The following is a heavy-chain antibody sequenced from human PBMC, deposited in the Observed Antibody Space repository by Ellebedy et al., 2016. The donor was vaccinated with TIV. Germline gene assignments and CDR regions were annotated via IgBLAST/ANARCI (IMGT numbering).Heavy chain of an antibody. D-gene: IGHD3-16*02. J-gene: IGHJ4*02. Sequence: GGSLRLXCAASGFTFSSYGMHWVRQAPGKGLEWVAVISYDGSNKYYADSVKGRFTISRDNSKNTLYLQMNSLRAEDTAVYYCAKGLGGVIPLTFDYWGQGTLVTVSS. CDR3: AKGLGGVIPLTFDY. V-gene: IGHV3-30*18. CDR2: ISYDGSNK. CDR1: GFTFSSYG.